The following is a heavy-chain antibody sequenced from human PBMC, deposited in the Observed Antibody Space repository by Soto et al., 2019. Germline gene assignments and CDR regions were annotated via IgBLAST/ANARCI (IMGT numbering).Heavy chain of an antibody. Sequence: ASETLSLTCTVSGGSISSGGYYWSWIRQHPGKGLEWIGYIYYSGSTYYNPSLKSRVTISVDTSKNQFSLKLSSVTAADTAVYYCARFLSDYDWSYYFDYWGQGTLVTVSS. CDR1: GGSISSGGYY. D-gene: IGHD3-16*01. V-gene: IGHV4-31*03. CDR2: IYYSGST. CDR3: ARFLSDYDWSYYFDY. J-gene: IGHJ4*02.